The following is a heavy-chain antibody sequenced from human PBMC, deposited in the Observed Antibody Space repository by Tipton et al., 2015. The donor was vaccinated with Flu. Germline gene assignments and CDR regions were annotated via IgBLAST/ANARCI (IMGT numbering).Heavy chain of an antibody. Sequence: SLRLSCAASGFTFSSYDMHWVRQATGKGLEWVSAIGTAGDTYYPGSVKGRFTISRENAKNSLYLQMNSLRAGDTAVYYCARSMITFGGVIVDDAFDIWGQGTMVTVSS. V-gene: IGHV3-13*01. D-gene: IGHD3-16*02. CDR1: GFTFSSYD. CDR2: IGTAGDT. CDR3: ARSMITFGGVIVDDAFDI. J-gene: IGHJ3*02.